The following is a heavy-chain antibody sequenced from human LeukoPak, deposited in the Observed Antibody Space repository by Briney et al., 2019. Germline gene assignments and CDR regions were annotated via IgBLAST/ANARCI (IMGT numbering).Heavy chain of an antibody. J-gene: IGHJ5*02. CDR2: IKQDGSEK. Sequence: GGSLRLSCVASGFTFRSYWMTWVRQAPGKGLEWVANIKQDGSEKYYVDSVKGRFTISRDNAKNSLYLQMNSLRAEDTAVYYCARVLGGSSWYPDWFDPWGQGTLVTVSS. CDR1: GFTFRSYW. D-gene: IGHD6-13*01. V-gene: IGHV3-7*01. CDR3: ARVLGGSSWYPDWFDP.